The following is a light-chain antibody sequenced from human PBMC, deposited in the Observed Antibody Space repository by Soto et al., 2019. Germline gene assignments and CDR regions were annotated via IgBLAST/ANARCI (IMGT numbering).Light chain of an antibody. J-gene: IGKJ1*01. CDR2: DAS. V-gene: IGKV3-20*01. Sequence: EIVVTQAPGTLSLSPGERATLFCRASQTVTNNYIAWYQQKPGQPPRLLSDDASRRASGIPDRFSGSGSGTDFTLTISRLEPEDFAVYYCQQCATSPLTFGQGTKV. CDR1: QTVTNNY. CDR3: QQCATSPLT.